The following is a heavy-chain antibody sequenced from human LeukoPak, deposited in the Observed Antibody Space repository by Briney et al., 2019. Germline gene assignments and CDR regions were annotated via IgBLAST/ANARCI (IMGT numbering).Heavy chain of an antibody. CDR2: ISGSGVTT. D-gene: IGHD3-10*01. J-gene: IGHJ4*02. V-gene: IGHV3-23*01. CDR1: GFTLGSDA. Sequence: GGSLRLSCAASGFTLGSDAMTWVRQAPGEGLHWVSTISGSGVTTYYADSVKGRFTISRDNSKNTVYLQINSLRAEDTAVYYCAKDSIYAPGSYYKLWGQGTLVTVPS. CDR3: AKDSIYAPGSYYKL.